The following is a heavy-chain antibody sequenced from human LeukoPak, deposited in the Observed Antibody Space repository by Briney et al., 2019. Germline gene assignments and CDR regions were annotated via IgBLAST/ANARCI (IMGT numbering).Heavy chain of an antibody. J-gene: IGHJ6*03. CDR2: ISSSSSYI. CDR3: ARRWDSSGWYDYYYMDV. D-gene: IGHD6-19*01. V-gene: IGHV3-21*01. CDR1: GFTFSSYS. Sequence: GSLRLSCAASGFTFSSYSMNWVRQAPGKGLEWVSSISSSSSYIYYADSVKGRFTISRDNAKNSLYLQMNSLRAEDTAVYYCARRWDSSGWYDYYYMDVWGKGTTVTVSS.